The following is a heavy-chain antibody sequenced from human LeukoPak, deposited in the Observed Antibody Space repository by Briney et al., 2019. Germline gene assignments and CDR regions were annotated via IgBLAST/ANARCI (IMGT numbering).Heavy chain of an antibody. J-gene: IGHJ5*02. CDR3: ARAGAGVVPAERGGCFAP. CDR1: GYTFTSYD. CDR2: MNPNSGNT. Sequence: ASVKVSCKASGYTFTSYDINWVRQATGQGLEWMGWMNPNSGNTGYAQKFQGRVTITRNTSISTAYMELSSLRSEDTAVYYCARAGAGVVPAERGGCFAPWARGPRVTVS. V-gene: IGHV1-8*03. D-gene: IGHD2-2*01.